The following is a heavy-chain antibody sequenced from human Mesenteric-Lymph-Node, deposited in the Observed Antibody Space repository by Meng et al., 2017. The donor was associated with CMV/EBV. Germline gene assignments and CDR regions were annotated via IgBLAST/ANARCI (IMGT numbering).Heavy chain of an antibody. D-gene: IGHD3-16*01. V-gene: IGHV6-1*01. CDR1: GDSMASNNAA. Sequence: QKPLQHLCPRLCQSSQPRSVTCSITGDSMASNNAAWTWLRQSPSSVLELLLRTYYRSESYNDYSVSVKSLISVNLDASKNLLSLYLNFMTPEDTAVYYCAYFGDLPPLWWGQGTLVTVSS. J-gene: IGHJ4*02. CDR3: AYFGDLPPLW. CDR2: TYYRSESYN.